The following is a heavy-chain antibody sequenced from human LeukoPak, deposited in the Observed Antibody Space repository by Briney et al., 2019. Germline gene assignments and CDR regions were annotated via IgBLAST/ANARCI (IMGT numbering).Heavy chain of an antibody. CDR1: GFTFNTYN. V-gene: IGHV3-21*01. Sequence: GGSLSFSCAASGFTFNTYNMNWVPQGPGKGLEWVPSISRCCCYISYGDSVKDRFTIARDNAKNSLYLHMSSVRADDTAIYYCARGLGSESGIWFDPWGQGTLVTVSS. D-gene: IGHD1-14*01. J-gene: IGHJ5*02. CDR2: ISRCCCYI. CDR3: ARGLGSESGIWFDP.